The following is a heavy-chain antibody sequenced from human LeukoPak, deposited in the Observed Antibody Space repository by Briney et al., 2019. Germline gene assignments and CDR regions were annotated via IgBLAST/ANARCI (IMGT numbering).Heavy chain of an antibody. J-gene: IGHJ6*02. CDR1: GGTFSSYA. CDR2: IIPIFGTA. CDR3: AREGAMVDYYYYYGMDV. V-gene: IGHV1-69*01. Sequence: ASVKVSCKASGGTFSSYAISWVRQAPGQGLEWVGGIIPIFGTANYAQKFQGRVTITADESTSTAYMELSSLRSEDTAVYYCAREGAMVDYYYYYGMDVWGQGTTVTVSS. D-gene: IGHD5-18*01.